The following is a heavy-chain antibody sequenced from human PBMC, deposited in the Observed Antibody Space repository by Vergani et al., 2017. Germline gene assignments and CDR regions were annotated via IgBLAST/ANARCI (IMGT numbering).Heavy chain of an antibody. J-gene: IGHJ4*02. D-gene: IGHD3-16*01. Sequence: EGQLVRSGVGLRKPGDSLKISCQGFGDSLMDYWILWLRHKSEKGLEFMGMIHLIVSDINFSPSYQGQVTISAARSISTAYLLWGSLKPSDTATYYCLRSHGGFWGQGTPVTVSS. CDR2: IHLIVSDI. V-gene: IGHV5-51*01. CDR3: LRSHGGF. CDR1: GDSLMDYW.